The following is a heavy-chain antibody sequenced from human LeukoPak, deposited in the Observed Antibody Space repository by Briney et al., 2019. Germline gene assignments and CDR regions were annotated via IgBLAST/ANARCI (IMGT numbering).Heavy chain of an antibody. J-gene: IGHJ3*02. CDR2: IRYDGSNK. Sequence: GGSLRLSXAASGFTFSSYGMHWVRQAPGKGLEWVAFIRYDGSNKYYADSVKGRFTISRDNSKNTLYLQMNSLRAEDTAVYYCAKGDDYYESHSGPDRGAFDIWGQGTMVTVSS. CDR1: GFTFSSYG. CDR3: AKGDDYYESHSGPDRGAFDI. V-gene: IGHV3-30*02. D-gene: IGHD3-22*01.